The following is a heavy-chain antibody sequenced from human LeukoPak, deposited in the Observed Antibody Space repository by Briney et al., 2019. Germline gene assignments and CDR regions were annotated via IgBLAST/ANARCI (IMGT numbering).Heavy chain of an antibody. V-gene: IGHV4-39*01. CDR2: IYYSGST. CDR1: GGSISSSSYY. D-gene: IGHD2-2*01. J-gene: IGHJ4*02. CDR3: ARQKREGYCSSTSCYPYYFDY. Sequence: SETLSLTCTVSGGSISSSSYYWGWIRQPPGKGLEWIGSIYYSGSTYYNPSLKSRVTISVDTSKNQFSLKLSSVTAADTAVYYCARQKREGYCSSTSCYPYYFDYWGQGTLVTVSS.